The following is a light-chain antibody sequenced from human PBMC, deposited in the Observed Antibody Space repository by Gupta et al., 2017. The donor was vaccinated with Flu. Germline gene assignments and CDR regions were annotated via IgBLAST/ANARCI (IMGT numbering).Light chain of an antibody. Sequence: EIVLTQSPATLSLSPGERATLSCRASQSVSSYLAWYQQKPGQAPRLLIYDASNRATGIPARFSGSGSGTDVTLTISSLEPEDFAVYYCQQRSNSFGQGTKVEIK. V-gene: IGKV3-11*01. J-gene: IGKJ1*01. CDR1: QSVSSY. CDR3: QQRSNS. CDR2: DAS.